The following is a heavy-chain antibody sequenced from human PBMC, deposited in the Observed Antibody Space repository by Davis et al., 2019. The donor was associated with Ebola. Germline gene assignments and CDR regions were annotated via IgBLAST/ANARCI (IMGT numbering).Heavy chain of an antibody. CDR3: ARGGPYGGYYFDN. CDR2: ISYDGSNK. CDR1: GSTFSSYA. Sequence: GGSLRLSCAASGSTFSSYAMHWVRQAPGKGLEWVAVISYDGSNKYYADSVKGRFTISRDNSKNTLYLQMNSLRAEDTAVYYCARGGPYGGYYFDNWGQGTLVTVSS. V-gene: IGHV3-30-3*01. J-gene: IGHJ4*02. D-gene: IGHD3-16*01.